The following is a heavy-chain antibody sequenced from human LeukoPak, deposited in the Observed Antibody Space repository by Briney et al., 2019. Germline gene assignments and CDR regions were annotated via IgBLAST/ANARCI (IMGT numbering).Heavy chain of an antibody. CDR3: ARGGRGSAAVVAPRSFDI. V-gene: IGHV3-53*01. CDR1: GFTVSSIH. Sequence: GGSLRLSCAASGFTVSSIHMVWVRQAPGKGLEWVSVTYTGGNSYYADSVKGRFIISRDISKNTLYLQMNSLRAEDSALYYRARGGRGSAAVVAPRSFDIWGQGTMVTVSS. D-gene: IGHD3-22*01. CDR2: TYTGGNS. J-gene: IGHJ3*02.